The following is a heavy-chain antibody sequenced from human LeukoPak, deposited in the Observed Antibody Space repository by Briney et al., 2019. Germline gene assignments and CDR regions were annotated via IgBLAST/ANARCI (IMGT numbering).Heavy chain of an antibody. J-gene: IGHJ4*02. V-gene: IGHV1-69*13. Sequence: SVKVSCKASGGTFSSYAISWVRQAPGQGLEWMGGIIPIFGTANYAQKFQGRVTITADESTSTAYMELSSLRSEDTAVYYCARARNIVVVTANPFDYRGQGTVVTVSS. CDR2: IIPIFGTA. D-gene: IGHD2-21*02. CDR1: GGTFSSYA. CDR3: ARARNIVVVTANPFDY.